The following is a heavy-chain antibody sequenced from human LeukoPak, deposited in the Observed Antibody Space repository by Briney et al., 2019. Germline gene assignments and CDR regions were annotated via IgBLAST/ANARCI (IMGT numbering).Heavy chain of an antibody. CDR1: GGSISSYY. CDR2: IYARGSI. J-gene: IGHJ4*02. V-gene: IGHV4-4*07. D-gene: IGHD3-10*01. Sequence: PSETLSLTCTVSGGSISSYYWSWIRQPAGKGLEWIGRIYARGSINYNPSLKSRVTMSLDTSKNQFSLNLSSVTAADTALYYCAREAVYYGSGSLDCWGQGTLVTVSS. CDR3: AREAVYYGSGSLDC.